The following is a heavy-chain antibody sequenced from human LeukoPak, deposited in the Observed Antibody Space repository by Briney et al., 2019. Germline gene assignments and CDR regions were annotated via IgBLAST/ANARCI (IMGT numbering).Heavy chain of an antibody. CDR1: GGSISSYY. CDR3: ARFKRAGGWSYFDY. Sequence: SETLSLTCTVSGGSISSYYWSWIRQPPGKGLEWIGYIYYSGSTNYNPSLKSRVTISVDTSKNQFSLKLSSVTAADTAVYYCARFKRAGGWSYFDYWGQGALVTVSS. J-gene: IGHJ4*02. V-gene: IGHV4-59*01. CDR2: IYYSGST. D-gene: IGHD6-19*01.